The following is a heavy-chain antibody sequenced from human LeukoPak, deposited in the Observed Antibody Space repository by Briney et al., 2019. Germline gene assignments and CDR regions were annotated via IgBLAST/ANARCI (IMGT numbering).Heavy chain of an antibody. Sequence: GASVKVSCKSSEYTFTEYYMHWVRQAPGQGLEWMGWIHPNSGGTNYAQKFQGRVTTTRDTSISTAYMELSTLRSDDSAVYYCARYGQNWYFDLWGRGTLVTVSS. V-gene: IGHV1-2*02. CDR2: IHPNSGGT. CDR3: ARYGQNWYFDL. CDR1: EYTFTEYY. J-gene: IGHJ2*01. D-gene: IGHD4-17*01.